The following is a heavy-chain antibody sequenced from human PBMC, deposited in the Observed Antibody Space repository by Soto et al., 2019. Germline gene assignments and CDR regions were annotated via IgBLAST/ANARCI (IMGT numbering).Heavy chain of an antibody. V-gene: IGHV4-4*02. J-gene: IGHJ4*02. Sequence: QVQLQESGPGLVKPSGTLSLTCTVSDDSISSTNWWSWVRQPPGKGLEWIGEIYHSGSTNYNPSLKSRVTISVDKSKNQFSLKLTFVTAADTAVYYCARDRHSVPLDYWGQGTLVTVSS. D-gene: IGHD2-21*01. CDR2: IYHSGST. CDR3: ARDRHSVPLDY. CDR1: DDSISSTNW.